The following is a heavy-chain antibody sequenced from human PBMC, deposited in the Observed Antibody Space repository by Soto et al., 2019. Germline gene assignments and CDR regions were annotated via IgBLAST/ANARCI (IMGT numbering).Heavy chain of an antibody. CDR3: ARSPYGGNLPSSFDY. D-gene: IGHD4-17*01. V-gene: IGHV1-2*04. Sequence: ASVKVSCKASGYTFTGYYMHWVRQAPGQGLEWMGWINPNSGGTNYAQKFQGWVTMTRDTSISTAYMELSRLRSDDTAVYYCARSPYGGNLPSSFDYWGQGTLVTVSS. CDR2: INPNSGGT. J-gene: IGHJ4*02. CDR1: GYTFTGYY.